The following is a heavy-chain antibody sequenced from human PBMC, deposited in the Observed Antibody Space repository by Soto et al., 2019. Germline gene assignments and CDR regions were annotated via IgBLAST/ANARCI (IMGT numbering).Heavy chain of an antibody. CDR1: GDTFGSYW. CDR3: ARGTPYDF. V-gene: IGHV5-51*01. J-gene: IGHJ4*02. CDR2: IFPADSET. Sequence: GASLKISCKASGDTFGSYWIAWVRQMPGKGLEWMGIIFPADSETRYSPSFRGQGTISVDKSMNTAYLQWTRLKASDTAVYFCARGTPYDFWGQGTLVTVSS.